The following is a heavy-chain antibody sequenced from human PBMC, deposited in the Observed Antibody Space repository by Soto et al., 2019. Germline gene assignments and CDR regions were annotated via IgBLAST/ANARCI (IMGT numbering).Heavy chain of an antibody. Sequence: GGSLRLSCAASGFTFSGSAMHWVRQASGKGLEWVGRIRSKANSYATAYAASVKGRFTISRDDSKNTAYLQMNSLKTEDTAVYYCTRHPNYDYIWGSYRSSEPFDYWGQGTLVTVSS. D-gene: IGHD3-16*02. CDR1: GFTFSGSA. CDR2: IRSKANSYAT. J-gene: IGHJ4*02. CDR3: TRHPNYDYIWGSYRSSEPFDY. V-gene: IGHV3-73*01.